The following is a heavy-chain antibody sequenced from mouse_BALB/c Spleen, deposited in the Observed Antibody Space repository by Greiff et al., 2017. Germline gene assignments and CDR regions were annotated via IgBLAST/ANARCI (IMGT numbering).Heavy chain of an antibody. Sequence: EVNVVESGGGLVKPGGSLKLSCAASGFTFSDYYMYWVRQTPEKRLEWVATISDGGSYTYYPDSVKGRFTISRDNAKNNLYLQMSSLKSEDTAMYYCARGEGDRYFDYWGQGTTLTVSS. J-gene: IGHJ2*01. V-gene: IGHV5-4*02. CDR3: ARGEGDRYFDY. CDR2: ISDGGSYT. D-gene: IGHD2-13*01. CDR1: GFTFSDYY.